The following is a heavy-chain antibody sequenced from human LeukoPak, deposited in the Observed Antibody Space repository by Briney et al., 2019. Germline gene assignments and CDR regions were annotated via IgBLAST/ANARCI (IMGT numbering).Heavy chain of an antibody. CDR1: GFTFSSYA. CDR2: ISGSGGST. CDR3: AKDIEYSYGSRFDY. D-gene: IGHD5-18*01. V-gene: IGHV3-23*01. Sequence: PGGSLRLSCAASGFTFSSYAMSWVRQAPGKGLEWVSAISGSGGSTYYADSVKGRFTISRDNSKNTLYLQMNSLRAEDAAVYYCAKDIEYSYGSRFDYWGQGTLVTVSS. J-gene: IGHJ4*02.